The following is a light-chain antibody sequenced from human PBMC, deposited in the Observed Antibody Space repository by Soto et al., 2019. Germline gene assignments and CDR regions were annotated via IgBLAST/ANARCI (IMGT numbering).Light chain of an antibody. J-gene: IGKJ1*01. Sequence: EIVMTQSPATLSVSPGERATLSCRASQSVSSNLAWYQQKPGQAPRLLIYGASTRATGIPARFSGSGSGTEFTLTISSLQSEDFAVYYCQQYNNRHPMTFGQGTKV. CDR3: QQYNNRHPMT. CDR1: QSVSSN. CDR2: GAS. V-gene: IGKV3-15*01.